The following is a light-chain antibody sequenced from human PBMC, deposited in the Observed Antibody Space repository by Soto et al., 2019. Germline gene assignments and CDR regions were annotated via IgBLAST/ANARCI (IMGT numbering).Light chain of an antibody. CDR1: QGISNY. V-gene: IGKV1-17*03. CDR2: GAS. J-gene: IGKJ2*01. Sequence: DIQMTQSPSAMSASVGDRVTITCRASQGISNYLAWFQQKPGQGPKRLIYGASNLQSGVPPRFSGSGSETEFTLTISHLQPEDIATYYCLQHNDYPFTFGQGTKLEIK. CDR3: LQHNDYPFT.